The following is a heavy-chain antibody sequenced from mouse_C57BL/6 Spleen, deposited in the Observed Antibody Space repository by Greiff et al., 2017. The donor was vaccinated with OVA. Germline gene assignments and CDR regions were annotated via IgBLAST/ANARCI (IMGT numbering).Heavy chain of an antibody. Sequence: DVQLVESGEGLVKPGGSLKLSCAASGFTFSSYAMSWVRQTPEKRLEWVAYISSGGDYIYYADTVKGRFTISRDNARNTLYLQMSSLKSEDTAMYYCTRGGEIYDGYRFAYWGQGTLVTVSA. CDR2: ISSGGDYI. J-gene: IGHJ3*01. CDR1: GFTFSSYA. D-gene: IGHD2-3*01. CDR3: TRGGEIYDGYRFAY. V-gene: IGHV5-9-1*02.